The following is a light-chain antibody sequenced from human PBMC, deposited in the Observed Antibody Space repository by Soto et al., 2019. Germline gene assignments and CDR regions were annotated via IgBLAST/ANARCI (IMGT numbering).Light chain of an antibody. V-gene: IGKV3-20*01. Sequence: EIVLTQSPGTLSLSPGERATLSCRASQYVSTTFFAWYQQKPGQAPRLLIYGTSNRATGIPDRFSGSGSGTDFTLTISRPEPEDFAVYYCQQYGSSPVTFGGGTRMEIK. CDR3: QQYGSSPVT. CDR1: QYVSTTF. J-gene: IGKJ4*01. CDR2: GTS.